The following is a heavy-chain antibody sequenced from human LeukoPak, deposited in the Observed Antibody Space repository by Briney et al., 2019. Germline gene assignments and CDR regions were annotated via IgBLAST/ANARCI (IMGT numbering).Heavy chain of an antibody. CDR3: ARVLSRRYFDY. Sequence: GGSLRLSCAASGFAFSDYAMSWVRQAPGKGLEWVSYISSSSSTIYYADSVKGRFTISRDNAKNSLYLQMNSLRAEDTAVYYCARVLSRRYFDYWGQGTLVTVSS. D-gene: IGHD3-16*02. CDR2: ISSSSSTI. V-gene: IGHV3-48*01. CDR1: GFAFSDYA. J-gene: IGHJ4*02.